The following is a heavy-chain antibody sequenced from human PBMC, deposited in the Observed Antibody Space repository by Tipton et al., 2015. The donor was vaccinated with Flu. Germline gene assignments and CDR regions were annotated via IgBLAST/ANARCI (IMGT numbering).Heavy chain of an antibody. CDR3: ARDARDNWSYWIAY. CDR1: GYTFTSYI. CDR2: INAANGKS. J-gene: IGHJ4*02. V-gene: IGHV1-3*01. D-gene: IGHD1-26*01. Sequence: QVQLVQSGAEVKKPGASVKVSCKASGYTFTSYIVHWVRQAPGQRLEWMGWINAANGKSDCSPKFQGRVTLTGDTSASTVYMELSSLRSEDTAVYYCARDARDNWSYWIAYWGQGTLVTVSS.